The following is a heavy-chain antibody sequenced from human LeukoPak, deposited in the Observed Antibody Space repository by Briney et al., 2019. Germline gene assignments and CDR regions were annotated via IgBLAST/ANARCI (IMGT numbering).Heavy chain of an antibody. CDR1: GFTFSIAW. CDR3: TWSGLKIES. J-gene: IGHJ4*02. V-gene: IGHV3-15*01. D-gene: IGHD3-3*01. CDR2: IKKKTDGATT. Sequence: GGSLRLSCAASGFTFSIAWMSWVRQAPGKGLEWLGQIKKKTDGATTSYAAPVKGRFTISRDDSKNTLFLQMNSLKTEDTALYYCTWSGLKIESWGQGTLVTVSS.